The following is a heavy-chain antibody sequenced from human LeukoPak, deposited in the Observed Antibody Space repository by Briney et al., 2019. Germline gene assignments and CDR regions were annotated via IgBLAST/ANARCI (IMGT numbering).Heavy chain of an antibody. Sequence: SETLSLTCAVYGGSFSGYYWSWIRQPPGKGLEWIGEINHSGSTNYNPSPKSRVTISVDTSKNQFSLKLSSVTAADTAVYYCARGGSRLLLWFGEPLHYYYYGMDVWGQGTTVTVSS. CDR1: GGSFSGYY. V-gene: IGHV4-34*01. J-gene: IGHJ6*02. CDR2: INHSGST. CDR3: ARGGSRLLLWFGEPLHYYYYGMDV. D-gene: IGHD3-10*01.